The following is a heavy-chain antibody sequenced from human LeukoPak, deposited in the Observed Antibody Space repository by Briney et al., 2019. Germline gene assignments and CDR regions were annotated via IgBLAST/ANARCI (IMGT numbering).Heavy chain of an antibody. CDR1: GYTFTRYG. CDR3: ASLGDCSSTSCYSPQDY. D-gene: IGHD2-2*01. V-gene: IGHV1-69*13. J-gene: IGHJ4*02. Sequence: SVKVSCKASGYTFTRYGITWVRQAPGQGLEWMGGIIPIFGTANYAQKFQGRVTITADESTSTAYMELSSLRSEDTAVYYCASLGDCSSTSCYSPQDYWGQGTLVTVSS. CDR2: IIPIFGTA.